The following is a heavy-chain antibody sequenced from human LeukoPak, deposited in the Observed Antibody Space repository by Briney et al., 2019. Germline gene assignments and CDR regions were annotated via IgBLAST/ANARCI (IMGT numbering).Heavy chain of an antibody. Sequence: ASVKVSCKASGYTFSYYYMHWVRQAPGQGLERMGVINPSGGTTSYAQKFQDRVTMTRDTSTSTVYMELSSLRSDDTALYYCARDHSGSQHWFDPWGQGTLVIVSS. CDR1: GYTFSYYY. V-gene: IGHV1-46*01. D-gene: IGHD1-26*01. CDR3: ARDHSGSQHWFDP. J-gene: IGHJ5*02. CDR2: INPSGGTT.